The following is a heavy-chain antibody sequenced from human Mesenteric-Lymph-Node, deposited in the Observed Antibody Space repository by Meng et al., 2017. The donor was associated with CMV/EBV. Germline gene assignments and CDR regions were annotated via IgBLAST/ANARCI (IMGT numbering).Heavy chain of an antibody. CDR3: ARGPTYTAMVIARGYDYYGMDV. V-gene: IGHV4-59*01. CDR2: IYYSGST. Sequence: SETLSLTCTVSGGSISCYYWSWIRQPPGKGLEWIGYIYYSGSTKYNPSLKSRVTISVDTSKNQLSLKVSCVTAADTAVYYCARGPTYTAMVIARGYDYYGMDVWGQGTTVTVSS. D-gene: IGHD5-18*01. CDR1: GGSISCYY. J-gene: IGHJ6*02.